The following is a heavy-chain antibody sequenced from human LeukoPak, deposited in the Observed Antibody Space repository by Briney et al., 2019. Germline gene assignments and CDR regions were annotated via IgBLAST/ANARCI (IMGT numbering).Heavy chain of an antibody. J-gene: IGHJ4*02. Sequence: GGSLRLSCAASGFTFSSYAMHWVRQAPGKGLEWVAVISYDGSNKYYADSVKGRFTISRDNSKNTLYLQMNSLRGEDTAVYYCARDRSIVPLLDYWGQGTLVTVSS. V-gene: IGHV3-30*04. D-gene: IGHD3-22*01. CDR1: GFTFSSYA. CDR3: ARDRSIVPLLDY. CDR2: ISYDGSNK.